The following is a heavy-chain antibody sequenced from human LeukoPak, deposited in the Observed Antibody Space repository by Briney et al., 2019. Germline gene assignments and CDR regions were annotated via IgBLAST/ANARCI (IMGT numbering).Heavy chain of an antibody. V-gene: IGHV3-23*01. Sequence: GGSLRLSCAVSGSTFRTYAMSWVRQAPGKGLEWVSGISVSGASTYYADSVKGRFTISRDNSKNTLYLQMNSLRAEDTAVYYCAKVILRYYDFWSGYDYWGPGTLVTVSS. D-gene: IGHD3-3*01. CDR2: ISVSGAST. J-gene: IGHJ4*02. CDR1: GSTFRTYA. CDR3: AKVILRYYDFWSGYDY.